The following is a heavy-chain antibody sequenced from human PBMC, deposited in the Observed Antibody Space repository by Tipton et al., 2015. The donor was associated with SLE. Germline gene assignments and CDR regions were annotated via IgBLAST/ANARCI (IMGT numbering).Heavy chain of an antibody. J-gene: IGHJ5*02. CDR3: TTRRGQLYCSGGSCTNWFDP. Sequence: TLSLTCTVYGGSSFSGYQWRWLRRTPGKGLEWIGEINHSGSTNNNPTPKRRVTMSVDRSKNQFTLNLSSVTAADTAVYYCTTRRGQLYCSGGSCTNWFDPWGQGTLVTVSS. V-gene: IGHV4-34*01. D-gene: IGHD2-15*01. CDR2: INHSGST. CDR1: GGSSFSGYQ.